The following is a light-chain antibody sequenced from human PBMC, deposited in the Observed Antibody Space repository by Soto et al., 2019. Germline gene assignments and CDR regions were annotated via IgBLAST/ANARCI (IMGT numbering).Light chain of an antibody. CDR1: QGISSY. Sequence: ALRMTQSPSSFSASTGDRVTITCRASQGISSYLAWYQQKPGKAPKLLIYAASTLQSGVPSRFSGSGSGTDFTLTISCLQSEDFATYYCQQYYSYPRKFGQGTKVEIK. V-gene: IGKV1-8*01. CDR3: QQYYSYPRK. J-gene: IGKJ1*01. CDR2: AAS.